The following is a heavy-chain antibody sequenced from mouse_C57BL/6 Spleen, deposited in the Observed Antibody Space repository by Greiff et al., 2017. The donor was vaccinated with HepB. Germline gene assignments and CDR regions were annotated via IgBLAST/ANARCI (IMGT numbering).Heavy chain of an antibody. CDR3: AKNEGYYGSSPYYYAMDY. D-gene: IGHD1-1*01. J-gene: IGHJ4*01. CDR2: IWRGGST. CDR1: GFSLTSYG. V-gene: IGHV2-5*01. Sequence: QVQLQQSGPGLVQPSQSLSITCTVSGFSLTSYGVHWVRQSPGKGLEWLGVIWRGGSTDYNAAFMSRLSITKDNSKSQVFFKMNSLQADDTAIYYCAKNEGYYGSSPYYYAMDYWGQGTSVTVSS.